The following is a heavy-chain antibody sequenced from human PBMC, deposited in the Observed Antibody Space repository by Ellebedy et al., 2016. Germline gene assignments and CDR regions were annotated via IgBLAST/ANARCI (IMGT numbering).Heavy chain of an antibody. CDR2: IYYSGST. J-gene: IGHJ4*02. CDR1: GGSISSYY. D-gene: IGHD4-17*01. CDR3: ARHTDPDYGDYVYNFDY. Sequence: SETLSLXXTVSGGSISSYYWSWIRQPPGKGLEWIGYIYYSGSTNYNPSLKSRVTISVDTSKNQFSLKLSSVTAADTAVYYCARHTDPDYGDYVYNFDYWGQGTLVTVSS. V-gene: IGHV4-59*08.